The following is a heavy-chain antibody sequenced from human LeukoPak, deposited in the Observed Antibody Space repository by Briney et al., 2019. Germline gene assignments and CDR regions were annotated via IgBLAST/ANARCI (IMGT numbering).Heavy chain of an antibody. CDR1: GFTFSSYG. CDR3: AKNGGRLLYYYGMDV. Sequence: GGSLRLSCAASGFTFSSYGMHWVRQAPGKGLEWVAVISYDGSNKYCADSVKGRFTISRDNSKNTLYLQMNSLRAEDTAVYYCAKNGGRLLYYYGMDVWGQGTTVTVSS. J-gene: IGHJ6*02. D-gene: IGHD3-16*01. CDR2: ISYDGSNK. V-gene: IGHV3-30*18.